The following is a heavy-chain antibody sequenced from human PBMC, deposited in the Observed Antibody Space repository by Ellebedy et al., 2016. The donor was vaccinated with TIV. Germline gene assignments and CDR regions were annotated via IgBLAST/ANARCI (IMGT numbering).Heavy chain of an antibody. Sequence: PSETLSLTCTVSGGSISSYFWSWIRQPPGKGLEWIGYIDYSGNTNYNPSLQSRVTVSVDTSKNQFSLKLSSVTAADTAVYFCARHDPSYYESSGFYYGGWFDPWGQGTLVTVSS. CDR3: ARHDPSYYESSGFYYGGWFDP. CDR1: GGSISSYF. V-gene: IGHV4-59*08. CDR2: IDYSGNT. D-gene: IGHD3-22*01. J-gene: IGHJ5*02.